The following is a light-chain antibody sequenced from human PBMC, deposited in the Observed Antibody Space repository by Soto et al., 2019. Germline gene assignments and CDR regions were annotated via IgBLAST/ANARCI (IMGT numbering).Light chain of an antibody. J-gene: IGKJ5*01. V-gene: IGKV1-39*01. CDR2: AAS. CDR1: QSISNY. CDR3: QQSYSTPSIT. Sequence: DIQMTQSPSSLSASVGDRVTIACRASQSISNYLNWYQQKPGKAPKLLIYAASSLQSGVPSRFSGSGSGTDFALTISSLQPEDFATYYCQQSYSTPSITFGQGTRLEI.